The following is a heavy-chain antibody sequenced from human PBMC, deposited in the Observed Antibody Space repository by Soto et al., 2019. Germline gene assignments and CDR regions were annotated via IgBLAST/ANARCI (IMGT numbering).Heavy chain of an antibody. Sequence: QVQFVQSGAEVKKPGASVKVSCKASGYNFTTYAIHWVRQAPGQRLEWMGWINTGKGNTKYSQKFQGRVTITRDTSASTAYMDLSNLRSGDTAVYYCARDPWGGAVDAFDIWGQGTMVTVSS. CDR3: ARDPWGGAVDAFDI. CDR2: INTGKGNT. D-gene: IGHD3-10*01. V-gene: IGHV1-3*04. CDR1: GYNFTTYA. J-gene: IGHJ3*02.